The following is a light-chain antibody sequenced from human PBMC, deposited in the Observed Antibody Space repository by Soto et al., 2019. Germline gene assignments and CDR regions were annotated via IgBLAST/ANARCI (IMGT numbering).Light chain of an antibody. J-gene: IGKJ1*01. CDR2: FAS. CDR1: QSVSTN. V-gene: IGKV3-15*01. CDR3: QQCDKWPRT. Sequence: MTHYPATLSVSPGERAALSCRASQSVSTNLAWYQQKPGQPPRLLIYFASTRATAVPARFTAGGSGTEFTLTISSLQSDDLAVYYCQQCDKWPRTFGQGTKVDIK.